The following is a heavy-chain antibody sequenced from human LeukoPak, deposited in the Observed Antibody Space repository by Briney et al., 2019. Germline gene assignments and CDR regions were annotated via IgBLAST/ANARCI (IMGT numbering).Heavy chain of an antibody. D-gene: IGHD5-18*01. CDR2: IRSKAYGGTT. J-gene: IGHJ6*02. CDR1: GFTFGDHA. V-gene: IGHV3-49*04. Sequence: PGGFLRLSCTASGFTFGDHAMSWVRQAPGKGLEWVGFIRSKAYGGTTEYAASVKGRFTISRDDSKSIAHLQMNSLKTEDTAVYYCTRGPIHLWLYYGTDVWGQGTTVIVSS. CDR3: TRGPIHLWLYYGTDV.